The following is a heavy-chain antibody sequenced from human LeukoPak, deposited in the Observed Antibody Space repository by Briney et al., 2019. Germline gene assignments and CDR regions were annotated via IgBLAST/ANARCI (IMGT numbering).Heavy chain of an antibody. CDR1: GFTFSNYW. V-gene: IGHV3-74*01. J-gene: IGHJ4*02. CDR2: INSDGSST. D-gene: IGHD1-26*01. CDR3: ARDGGSYLNYFDY. Sequence: GGSLRLSCAASGFTFSNYWMTWFRLTPGKGLVWVSRINSDGSSTNYADSVKGRFTISRDNAKNTLYLQMNSLRAEDTAVYYCARDGGSYLNYFDYWGQGTLVTVSS.